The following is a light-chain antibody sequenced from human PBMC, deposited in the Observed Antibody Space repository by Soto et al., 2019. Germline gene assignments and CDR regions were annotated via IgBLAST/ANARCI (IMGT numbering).Light chain of an antibody. CDR1: SSDVGGYNY. CDR2: EVS. CDR3: RSYAGRNTVV. V-gene: IGLV2-8*01. J-gene: IGLJ2*01. Sequence: QSALTQPPSASGSPGQSVTISCTGTSSDVGGYNYVSWYQQHPGKAPKLMIYEVSKRPSGVPDHFSGSKSGNTASLTVSGLQAEHEADYYCRSYAGRNTVVFGGGTKLNVL.